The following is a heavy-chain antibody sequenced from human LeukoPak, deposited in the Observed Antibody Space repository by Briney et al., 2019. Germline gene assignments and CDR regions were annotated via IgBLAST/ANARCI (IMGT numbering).Heavy chain of an antibody. V-gene: IGHV3-30*02. Sequence: GGSLRLSCAASGFTFSSYGMHWIRQAPGKGLEWVAFIRNDGSIIYNADSVKGRFTISRDNSKNTLYLQMNSLRAEDTAVYYCARDLRYFDWLSANIDYWGQGTLVTVSS. CDR1: GFTFSSYG. CDR2: IRNDGSII. J-gene: IGHJ4*02. D-gene: IGHD3-9*01. CDR3: ARDLRYFDWLSANIDY.